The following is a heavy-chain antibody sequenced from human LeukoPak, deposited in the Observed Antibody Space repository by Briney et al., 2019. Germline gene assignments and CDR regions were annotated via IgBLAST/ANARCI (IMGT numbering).Heavy chain of an antibody. Sequence: SETLSLTCAVYGESFSGYYWNWIRQPPGKGLEWIGEINHTGGTNYNPSLKSRVTISADTSKNQFSLNLSSVTAADTAVYYCVRQRVVGFYDPFDFWGQGTLVTVSS. CDR1: GESFSGYY. CDR2: INHTGGT. J-gene: IGHJ4*02. V-gene: IGHV4-34*01. CDR3: VRQRVVGFYDPFDF. D-gene: IGHD2/OR15-2a*01.